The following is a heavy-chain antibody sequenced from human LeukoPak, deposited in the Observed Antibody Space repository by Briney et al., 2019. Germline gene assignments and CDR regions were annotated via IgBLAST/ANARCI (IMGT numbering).Heavy chain of an antibody. CDR1: GCTFSNYA. CDR3: ARGTSSSWDY. V-gene: IGHV3-7*01. CDR2: IKQDGSEK. D-gene: IGHD6-13*01. J-gene: IGHJ4*02. Sequence: QTGGSLRLSCAASGCTFSNYAMNWVRQAPGKGLEWVANIKQDGSEKYYVDSVKGRFTISRDNAKNSLYLQMNSLRAEDTAVYYCARGTSSSWDYWGQGTLVTVSS.